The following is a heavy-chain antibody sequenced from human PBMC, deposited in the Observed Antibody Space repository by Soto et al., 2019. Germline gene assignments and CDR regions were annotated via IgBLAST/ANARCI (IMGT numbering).Heavy chain of an antibody. CDR2: ISNDGSNT. CDR3: AKEGGLSGSYYISSSYYFDY. Sequence: PGGSLRLSCAASGFTFSSDWMHWVRQAPGKGLVWVAIISNDGSNTNYADSVKGRFTISRDNSKNTLYLQMNSLRAEDTSVYYCAKEGGLSGSYYISSSYYFDYWGQGTLVTVSS. J-gene: IGHJ4*02. V-gene: IGHV3-30*18. CDR1: GFTFSSDW. D-gene: IGHD1-26*01.